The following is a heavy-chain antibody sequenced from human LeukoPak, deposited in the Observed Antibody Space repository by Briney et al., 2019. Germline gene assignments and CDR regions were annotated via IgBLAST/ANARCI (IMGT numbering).Heavy chain of an antibody. CDR2: INHSGST. Sequence: SETLSLTCAVYGGSFSGYYWSWIRQPPGKGLEWIGEINHSGSTNYNPSLKSRVTISVDTSKNQFSLKLSSVTAADTAVYHCARRGGSGSYYDVIDYWGQGTLVTVSS. CDR3: ARRGGSGSYYDVIDY. CDR1: GGSFSGYY. D-gene: IGHD1-26*01. J-gene: IGHJ4*02. V-gene: IGHV4-34*01.